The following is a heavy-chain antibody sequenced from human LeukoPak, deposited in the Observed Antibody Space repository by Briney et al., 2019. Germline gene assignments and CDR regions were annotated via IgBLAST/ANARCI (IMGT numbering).Heavy chain of an antibody. V-gene: IGHV3-30*02. CDR2: IRYDGSNK. J-gene: IGHJ4*02. CDR1: GFTFSSYA. D-gene: IGHD4-17*01. Sequence: PGRSLRLSCAASGFTFSSYAMHWVRQAPGKGLEWVAFIRYDGSNKYYADSVKGRFTISRDNSKNTLYLQMNSLRAEDTAVYYCAKDALSDTVTTEPYYFDYWGQGTLVTVSS. CDR3: AKDALSDTVTTEPYYFDY.